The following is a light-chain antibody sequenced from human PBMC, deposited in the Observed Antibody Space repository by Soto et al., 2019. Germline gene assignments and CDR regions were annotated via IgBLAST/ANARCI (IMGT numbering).Light chain of an antibody. CDR1: QSLTTRN. J-gene: IGKJ1*01. V-gene: IGKV3-20*01. Sequence: EIVLTQSPGTLSLSPGERSTLSCRASQSLTTRNLAWYQHIPGQAPRLLIYGASSRATGIPDRFSGSGSGKDFTFSFSGLEPEDFAVYHCPQYSSSPETVGQGTQVDIK. CDR3: PQYSSSPET. CDR2: GAS.